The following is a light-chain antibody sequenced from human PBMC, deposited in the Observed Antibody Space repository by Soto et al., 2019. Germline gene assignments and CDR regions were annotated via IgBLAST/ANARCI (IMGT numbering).Light chain of an antibody. V-gene: IGKV3-20*01. CDR2: STS. J-gene: IGKJ2*01. CDR1: QSISSAY. Sequence: EIVLTQSPGTLSLSPGERATLSCRASQSISSAYFAWYQHKPGQAPSLLIYSTSLRATGIPDRFSGGGSGTDFTLSISRLEPEDFAVYYCQQYGTSPMYSFGQGTKLEIK. CDR3: QQYGTSPMYS.